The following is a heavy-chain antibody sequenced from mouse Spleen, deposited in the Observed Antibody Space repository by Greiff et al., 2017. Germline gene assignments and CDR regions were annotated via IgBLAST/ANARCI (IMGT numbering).Heavy chain of an antibody. J-gene: IGHJ2*01. V-gene: IGHV1-80*01. Sequence: QVQLQQSGAELVKPGASVKISCKASGYAFSSYWMNWVKQRPGKGLEWIGQIYPGDGDTNYNGKFKGKATLTVDKSSSTAYMQLSSLTSEDSAVYYCATYYYGSSFDYWGQGTTLTVSS. CDR1: GYAFSSYW. D-gene: IGHD1-1*01. CDR2: IYPGDGDT. CDR3: ATYYYGSSFDY.